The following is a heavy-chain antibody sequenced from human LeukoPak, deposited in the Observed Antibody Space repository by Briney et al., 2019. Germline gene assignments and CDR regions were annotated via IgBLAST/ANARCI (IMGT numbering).Heavy chain of an antibody. CDR1: GYSLSSGYY. J-gene: IGHJ5*02. CDR3: ARESNYHGSGTGWFDP. Sequence: SETLSLTCTVSGYSLSSGYYWGWIRQPPGKGLEWIGSVDHSGGTYYNPSLRSRVSISVDTSKNQFSLKLSSVTAADTAVYYCARESNYHGSGTGWFDPWGQGTLVTVSS. V-gene: IGHV4-38-2*02. D-gene: IGHD3-10*01. CDR2: VDHSGGT.